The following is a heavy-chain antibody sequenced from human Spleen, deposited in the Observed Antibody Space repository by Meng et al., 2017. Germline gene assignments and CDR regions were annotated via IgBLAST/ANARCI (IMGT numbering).Heavy chain of an antibody. Sequence: HEPDPVLVEPAGTLPVTGAADGGSISSSSSHCKWISLAPGKSLEWIGSVYYSGTTYYNPYLERRVTISVDTSKNQFSLKLSSVNAAENSVYYCARDIWELRYKVPFDPWGKGILVTVSS. CDR1: GGSISSSSSH. CDR2: VYYSGTT. V-gene: IGHV4-39*07. J-gene: IGHJ5*02. CDR3: ARDIWELRYKVPFDP. D-gene: IGHD3-16*01.